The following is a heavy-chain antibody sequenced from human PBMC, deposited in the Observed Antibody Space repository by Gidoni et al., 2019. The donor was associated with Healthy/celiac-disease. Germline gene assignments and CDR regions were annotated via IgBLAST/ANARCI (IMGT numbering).Heavy chain of an antibody. J-gene: IGHJ4*02. CDR1: GGTFSSYA. CDR2: IIPIFGTA. V-gene: IGHV1-69*01. CDR3: RFGVVNDRVDAFDY. Sequence: QVQLVQSGAEVQKPGSSVKVSCKASGGTFSSYAISWVRQAPGQGLEWMGGIIPIFGTANYAQKFQGRVTITADESTSTAYMELSSLRSEDTAVYYCRFGVVNDRVDAFDYWGQGTLVTVSS. D-gene: IGHD3-3*01.